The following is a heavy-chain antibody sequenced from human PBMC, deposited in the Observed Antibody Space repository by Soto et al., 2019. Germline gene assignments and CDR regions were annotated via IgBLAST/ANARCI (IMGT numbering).Heavy chain of an antibody. D-gene: IGHD3-3*01. V-gene: IGHV3-11*06. CDR1: GFTFSDYY. J-gene: IGHJ6*02. CDR2: ISSSSSYT. Sequence: PGGSLRLSCAASGFTFSDYYMSWIRQAPGKGLEWVSYISSSSSYTNYADSVKGRFTISRDNAKNSLYLQMNSLRAEDTAVYYCARDRLHDFWPPGGMDVWGQGATVTVSS. CDR3: ARDRLHDFWPPGGMDV.